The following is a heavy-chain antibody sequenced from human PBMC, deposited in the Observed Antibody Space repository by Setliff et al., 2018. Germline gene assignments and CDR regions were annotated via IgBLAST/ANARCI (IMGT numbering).Heavy chain of an antibody. Sequence: ASETLSLTCTVSGGSISTYYWSWIRQPPGKGLEWIGYIYNTGNTNYNSSLESRVTISVDTSMNQFSLSLTSVTAADTAVYYCARDSGYAIDYWGQGTLVTVSS. CDR3: ARDSGYAIDY. CDR2: IYNTGNT. D-gene: IGHD5-12*01. J-gene: IGHJ4*02. CDR1: GGSISTYY. V-gene: IGHV4-59*01.